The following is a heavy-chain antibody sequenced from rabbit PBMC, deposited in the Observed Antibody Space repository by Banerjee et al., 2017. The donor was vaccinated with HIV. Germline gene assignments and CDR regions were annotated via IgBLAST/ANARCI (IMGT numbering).Heavy chain of an antibody. Sequence: QEQLEESGGDLVKPGASLTLTCTASGFTLSSSYWIYWVRQAPGKGLEWIGCIGTGSSGSTWYASWAKGRFTISKTSSTTVTLQMTSLTAADTATYFCARCPYLTSGGPLYFNVWGQGTLVTVS. CDR2: IGTGSSGST. CDR1: GFTLSSSYW. J-gene: IGHJ4*01. D-gene: IGHD1-1*01. V-gene: IGHV1S45*01. CDR3: ARCPYLTSGGPLYFNV.